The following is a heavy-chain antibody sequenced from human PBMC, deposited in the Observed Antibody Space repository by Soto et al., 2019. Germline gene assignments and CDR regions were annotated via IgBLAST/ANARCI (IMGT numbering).Heavy chain of an antibody. CDR3: AMDWGWGAGCPLGY. CDR1: GFMFTTSA. D-gene: IGHD3-16*01. Sequence: QIQVVQSGPEMKKPGTSVKVSCKTSGFMFTTSAVQWVRQARGQRLEWIGWIVVGSGHTNYAQRFHERVTITRDTSPDTTFLESSSLRSEDTAVYYCAMDWGWGAGCPLGYWGQGTLVTVSS. J-gene: IGHJ4*02. V-gene: IGHV1-58*03. CDR2: IVVGSGHT.